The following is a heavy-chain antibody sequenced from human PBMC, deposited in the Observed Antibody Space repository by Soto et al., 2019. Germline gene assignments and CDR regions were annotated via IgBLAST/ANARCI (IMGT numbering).Heavy chain of an antibody. Sequence: EVQLLESGGALVQPGGSLRLSCAASGFTFSSYAMSWVRQAPGKGLEWVSGISGSGGTTNYVDSVKGRLTISRDNSKNTLYLQMNSLRAEDTAVYYCAKDRGRLKVLMVSAMGAFDICGQGTMVTVSS. CDR2: ISGSGGTT. CDR3: AKDRGRLKVLMVSAMGAFDI. D-gene: IGHD2-8*01. J-gene: IGHJ3*02. V-gene: IGHV3-23*01. CDR1: GFTFSSYA.